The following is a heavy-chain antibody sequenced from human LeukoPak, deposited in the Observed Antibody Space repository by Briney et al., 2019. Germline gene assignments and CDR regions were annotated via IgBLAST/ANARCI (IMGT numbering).Heavy chain of an antibody. CDR1: GYTFTSYG. CDR2: ISAYNGNT. J-gene: IGHJ5*02. CDR3: ARDLYDFWSGYSIGNWFDP. V-gene: IGHV1-18*01. D-gene: IGHD3-3*01. Sequence: ASVKVSCKASGYTFTSYGTSWVRQAPGQGLEWMGWISAYNGNTNYAQKLQGRVTMTTDTSTSTAYMELRSLRSDDTAVHYCARDLYDFWSGYSIGNWFDPWGQGTLVTVSS.